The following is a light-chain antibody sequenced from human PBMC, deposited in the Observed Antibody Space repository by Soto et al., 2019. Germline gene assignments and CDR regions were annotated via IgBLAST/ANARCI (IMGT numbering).Light chain of an antibody. V-gene: IGKV1-5*01. J-gene: IGKJ1*01. CDR2: DAY. CDR3: QKYGTYLWT. Sequence: DIQMPTSPSTLSASVVDSFQITFLASQSISSWLAWFQQKPGKANKLLMYDAYSLESGVPSRFSGSGSGTEFTLTIRSMQPDDFATYYCQKYGTYLWTCGKGTKGDIK. CDR1: QSISSW.